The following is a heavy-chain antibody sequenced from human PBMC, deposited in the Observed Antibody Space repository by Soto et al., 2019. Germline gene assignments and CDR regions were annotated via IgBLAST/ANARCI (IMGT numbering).Heavy chain of an antibody. CDR3: ALGESIAARGPFDY. Sequence: GGSLRLSCAASGFTFSSYAMHWVRQAPGKGLEWVAVISYDGSNKYYADSVKGRFTISRDNSKNTLYLQMNSLRAEDTAVYYCALGESIAARGPFDYWGQGTLVPVSS. D-gene: IGHD6-6*01. CDR1: GFTFSSYA. J-gene: IGHJ4*02. CDR2: ISYDGSNK. V-gene: IGHV3-30-3*01.